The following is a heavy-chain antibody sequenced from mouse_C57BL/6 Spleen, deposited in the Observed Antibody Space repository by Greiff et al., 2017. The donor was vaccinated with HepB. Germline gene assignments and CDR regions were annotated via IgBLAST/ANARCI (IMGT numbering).Heavy chain of an antibody. V-gene: IGHV1-69*01. CDR2: IDPSDSYT. D-gene: IGHD1-1*01. CDR3: ARSGGSSYGYFDY. Sequence: QVQLQQPGAELVMPGASVKLSCKASGYTFTSYWMHWVKQRPGQGLEWIGEIDPSDSYTNYNQKFKGKSTLTVDKSSSTAYMQLSSLTSEDSAVYYCARSGGSSYGYFDYWGQGTTLTVSS. CDR1: GYTFTSYW. J-gene: IGHJ2*01.